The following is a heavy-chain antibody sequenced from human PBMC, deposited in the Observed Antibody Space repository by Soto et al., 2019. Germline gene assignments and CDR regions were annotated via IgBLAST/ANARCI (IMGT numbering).Heavy chain of an antibody. CDR1: GYRFTDYW. D-gene: IGHD6-19*01. CDR3: ARSPSRRGKAVAGREFDY. Sequence: GESLKISCQGSGYRFTDYWIGWVRQMPGKGLEWMGIIYPGDSDTRYSPSFEGQVTISADKSITTAYLQWSSLKASDTAMYYCARSPSRRGKAVAGREFDYWGQGTLVTVSS. V-gene: IGHV5-51*01. CDR2: IYPGDSDT. J-gene: IGHJ4*02.